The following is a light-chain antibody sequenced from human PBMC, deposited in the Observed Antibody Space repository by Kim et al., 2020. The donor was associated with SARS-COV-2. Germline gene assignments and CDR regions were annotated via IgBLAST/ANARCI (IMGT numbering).Light chain of an antibody. CDR1: KLGDKY. Sequence: SYELTQPPSVSVSPGQTASITCSGDKLGDKYACWYQQKPGQSPVLVIYQDTKRPSGIPELFSGSNSGNTATLTISGTQAMDEADYYCQAWDSSTNVFGTGTKVTVL. CDR3: QAWDSSTNV. J-gene: IGLJ1*01. V-gene: IGLV3-1*01. CDR2: QDT.